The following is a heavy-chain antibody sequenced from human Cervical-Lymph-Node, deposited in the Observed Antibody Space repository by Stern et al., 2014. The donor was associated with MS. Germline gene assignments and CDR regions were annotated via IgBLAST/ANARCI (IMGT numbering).Heavy chain of an antibody. D-gene: IGHD1-26*01. CDR3: ARGELKEGLVRGMDV. Sequence: QVQLVQSGAEVKKPGSSVKVSCKASGGTFSSYALSWVRQAPGQGLDWMGGLIPHFGTANYAQKFQGRVTITADESTSTAYMELSSLRSEDTAVYYCARGELKEGLVRGMDVWGQGTTVTVSS. CDR2: LIPHFGTA. V-gene: IGHV1-69*01. CDR1: GGTFSSYA. J-gene: IGHJ6*02.